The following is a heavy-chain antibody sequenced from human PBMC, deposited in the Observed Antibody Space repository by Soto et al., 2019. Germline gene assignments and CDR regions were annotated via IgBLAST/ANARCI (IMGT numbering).Heavy chain of an antibody. J-gene: IGHJ6*02. Sequence: QVQLVQSGAEVMTPGASVKVSCKASGYTFSNFGLSWVRQAPGQGLEWMGWISGYNGNTNSAEKFQGRVTMTTDTSTSTADMEGRSLTSDDTAVYYCARDKGYGFGWSSSSGMDVWGQGTTVTVSS. CDR3: ARDKGYGFGWSSSSGMDV. CDR1: GYTFSNFG. D-gene: IGHD5-18*01. V-gene: IGHV1-18*01. CDR2: ISGYNGNT.